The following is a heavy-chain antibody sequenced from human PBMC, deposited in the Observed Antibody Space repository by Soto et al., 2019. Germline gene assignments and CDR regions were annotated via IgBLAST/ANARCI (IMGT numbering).Heavy chain of an antibody. J-gene: IGHJ6*03. CDR1: GFTFSSYA. Sequence: GGSLRLSCAASGFTFSSYAMSWVRQAPGKGLEWVSAISGSGGSTYYADSVKGRFTISRDNSKNTLYLQMNSLRAEDTAVYYCAKGLRYSSGWYPTIYYYYYYMDVWGKGTTVTVSS. V-gene: IGHV3-23*01. CDR3: AKGLRYSSGWYPTIYYYYYYMDV. D-gene: IGHD6-19*01. CDR2: ISGSGGST.